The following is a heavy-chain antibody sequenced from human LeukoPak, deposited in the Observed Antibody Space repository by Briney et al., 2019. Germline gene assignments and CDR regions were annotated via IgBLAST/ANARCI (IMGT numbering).Heavy chain of an antibody. CDR2: INHSGST. D-gene: IGHD3-10*01. J-gene: IGHJ5*02. V-gene: IGHV4-34*01. CDR1: GGSFSGYY. CDR3: ARVVVRGEHNWFDP. Sequence: PSETLSLTCAVYGGSFSGYYWSWIRQPPGKGLEWIGEINHSGSTNYNPSLKSRVTISVDTSKNQFSLKLSSVTAADTAVYYCARVVVRGEHNWFDPWGQGTLVTVSS.